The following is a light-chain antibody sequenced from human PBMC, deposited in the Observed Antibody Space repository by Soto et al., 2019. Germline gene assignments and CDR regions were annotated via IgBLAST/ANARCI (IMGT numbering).Light chain of an antibody. CDR3: TSYAGSNNVL. Sequence: QSALTQPPSASGSPGQSVTISCTGTSRDVGGYDFVSWYQQHPGKAPKLMIYEVSKRRSGVPDRFSGSKSGNTASLTVSGLQAEDEGEYYCTSYAGSNNVLFGGGTQLTVL. CDR2: EVS. CDR1: SRDVGGYDF. V-gene: IGLV2-8*01. J-gene: IGLJ2*01.